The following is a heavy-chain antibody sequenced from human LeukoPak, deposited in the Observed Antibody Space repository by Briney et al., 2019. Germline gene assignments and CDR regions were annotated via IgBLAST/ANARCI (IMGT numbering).Heavy chain of an antibody. D-gene: IGHD2/OR15-2a*01. CDR1: GFTFSSYE. CDR2: INQDGSEK. Sequence: GGSLRLSCAASGFTFSSYEMNWVRQAPGKGLEWVANINQDGSEKYYVDSVKGRFTISRDITKNSVYLQMNSLRVEDTAAYYCARNRGVDYWGQGTLVTVSS. V-gene: IGHV3-7*05. J-gene: IGHJ4*02. CDR3: ARNRGVDY.